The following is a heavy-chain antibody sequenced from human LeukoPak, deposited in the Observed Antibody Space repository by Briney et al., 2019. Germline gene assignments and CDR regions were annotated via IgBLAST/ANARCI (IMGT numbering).Heavy chain of an antibody. CDR3: ARDRVFENYYGSVSYLDY. CDR1: GFTFSSYA. CDR2: ISYDGSNK. Sequence: GGSLRLSCAASGFTFSSYAMHWVRQAPGKGLEWVAVISYDGSNKYYADSVKGRFTISRDNSKNTLYLQMNSLRAEDTAVYYCARDRVFENYYGSVSYLDYWGQGTLVTVSS. J-gene: IGHJ4*02. V-gene: IGHV3-30-3*01. D-gene: IGHD3-10*01.